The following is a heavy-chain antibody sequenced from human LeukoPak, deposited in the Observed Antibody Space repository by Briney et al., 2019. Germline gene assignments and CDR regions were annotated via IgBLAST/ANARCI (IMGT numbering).Heavy chain of an antibody. CDR3: ARTRGDPNWYFDL. D-gene: IGHD3-10*01. CDR1: GDYLGSSF. Sequence: PSETLSLTCSVSGDYLGSSFWSWLRPPPGKGLEWIGYIYYSGSTNYNPSLKSRVTMPVDTSKNQFSLKLTSVSAADTAVFYCARTRGDPNWYFDLWGRGILVTVSS. J-gene: IGHJ2*01. CDR2: IYYSGST. V-gene: IGHV4-59*08.